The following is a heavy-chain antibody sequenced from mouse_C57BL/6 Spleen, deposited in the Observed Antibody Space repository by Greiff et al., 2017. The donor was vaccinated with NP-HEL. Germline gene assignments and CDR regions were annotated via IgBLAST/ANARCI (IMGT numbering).Heavy chain of an antibody. Sequence: QVQLKQPGAELVKPGASVKLSCKASGYTFTSYWMHWVKQRPGQGLEWIGMIHPNSGSTNYNEKFKSKATLTVDKSSSTAYMQLSSLTSEDSAVYYCARGYGSSGWYFDVWGTGTTVTVSS. D-gene: IGHD1-1*01. CDR1: GYTFTSYW. V-gene: IGHV1-64*01. J-gene: IGHJ1*03. CDR2: IHPNSGST. CDR3: ARGYGSSGWYFDV.